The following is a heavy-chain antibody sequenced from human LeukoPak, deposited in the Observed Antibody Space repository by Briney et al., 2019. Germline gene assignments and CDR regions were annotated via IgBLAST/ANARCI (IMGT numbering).Heavy chain of an antibody. V-gene: IGHV3-23*01. CDR3: AKDRASTSWGYYFDY. Sequence: PGGSLRLSCAAPGFTFSSYAMSWVRQAPGKGLEWVSAISGSGGSTYYADSVKGRFTISRDNSKNTLYLQMNSLRAEDTAVYYCAKDRASTSWGYYFDYWGQGTLVTVSS. CDR1: GFTFSSYA. CDR2: ISGSGGST. D-gene: IGHD2-2*01. J-gene: IGHJ4*02.